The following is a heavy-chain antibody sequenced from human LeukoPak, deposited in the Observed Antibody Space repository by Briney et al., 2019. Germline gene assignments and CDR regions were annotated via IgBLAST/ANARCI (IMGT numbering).Heavy chain of an antibody. J-gene: IGHJ4*02. Sequence: GGSLRLSCAASGFTFSGSAMHWVRQASGKGLEWVGRIRSKANSYATAYAASVKGRFTISRDDSKNTAYLQMNSLKTEDTAVYYCTVSLNGGYEWGRLDYWGRETRVTVSS. D-gene: IGHD3-16*01. CDR1: GFTFSGSA. CDR3: TVSLNGGYEWGRLDY. V-gene: IGHV3-73*01. CDR2: IRSKANSYAT.